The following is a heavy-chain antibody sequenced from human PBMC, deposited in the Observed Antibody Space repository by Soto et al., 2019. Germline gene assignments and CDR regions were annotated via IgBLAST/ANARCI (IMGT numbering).Heavy chain of an antibody. Sequence: ASVKVSCQASGYTFTSYGISWVRQAPGQGLEWMGWISAYNGNTNYAQKLQGRVTMTTDTSTSTAYMELRSLRSDDTAVYYCARGSSTVTYYYYYGMDVWGQGTTVTVSS. V-gene: IGHV1-18*01. J-gene: IGHJ6*02. D-gene: IGHD4-4*01. CDR2: ISAYNGNT. CDR3: ARGSSTVTYYYYYGMDV. CDR1: GYTFTSYG.